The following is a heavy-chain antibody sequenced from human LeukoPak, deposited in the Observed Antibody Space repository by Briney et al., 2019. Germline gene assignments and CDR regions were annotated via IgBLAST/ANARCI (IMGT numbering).Heavy chain of an antibody. J-gene: IGHJ5*02. CDR2: INPNSGGT. CDR1: GYTCTGYY. V-gene: IGHV1-2*02. CDR3: ARERRKDIVVVPAATQYNWFDP. D-gene: IGHD2-2*01. Sequence: GASVKVSCKASGYTCTGYYMHWVRQAPGQGLEWMGWINPNSGGTNYAQKFQGRVTMTRDTSISTAYMELSRLRSDDTAVYYCARERRKDIVVVPAATQYNWFDPWGQGTLVTVSS.